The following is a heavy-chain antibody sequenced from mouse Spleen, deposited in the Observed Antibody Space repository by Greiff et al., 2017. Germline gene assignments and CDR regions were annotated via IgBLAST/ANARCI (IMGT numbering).Heavy chain of an antibody. CDR3: AREGYFHAMDY. CDR1: GYSITSGYY. Sequence: DVQLQESGPGLVKPSQSLSLTCSVTGYSITSGYYWNWIRQFPGNKLEWMGYISYDGSNNYNPSLKNRISITRDTSKNQFFLKLNSVTTEDTATYYCAREGYFHAMDYWGQGTSVTVSS. CDR2: ISYDGSN. V-gene: IGHV3-6*01. J-gene: IGHJ4*01.